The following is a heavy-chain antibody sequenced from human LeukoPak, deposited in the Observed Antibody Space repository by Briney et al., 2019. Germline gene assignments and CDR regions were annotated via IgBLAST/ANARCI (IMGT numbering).Heavy chain of an antibody. CDR3: ARGRSSMVRGYYYYYMDV. V-gene: IGHV4-39*07. CDR1: GGSISSSSYY. CDR2: IYHSGST. J-gene: IGHJ6*03. D-gene: IGHD3-10*01. Sequence: SETLSLTCTVSGGSISSSSYYWGWIRQPPGKGLEWIGSIYHSGSTYYNPSLKSRVTISVDTSKNQFSLKLSSVTAADTAVYYCARGRSSMVRGYYYYYMDVWGKGTTVTISS.